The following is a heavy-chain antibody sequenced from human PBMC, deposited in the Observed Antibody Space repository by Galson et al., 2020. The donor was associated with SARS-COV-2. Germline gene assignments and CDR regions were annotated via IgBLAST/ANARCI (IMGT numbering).Heavy chain of an antibody. Sequence: SETLSLTCAVYVGSFSDYYWTWIRQPPGKGLEWIGEISHSGSTNYNPSLKSRVTISVDTSKNQFSLRLTSGTAADTAVYYCARRAESSSWFGFDYWGQGTLVTVSS. V-gene: IGHV4-34*01. CDR3: ARRAESSSWFGFDY. CDR1: VGSFSDYY. D-gene: IGHD6-13*01. CDR2: ISHSGST. J-gene: IGHJ4*02.